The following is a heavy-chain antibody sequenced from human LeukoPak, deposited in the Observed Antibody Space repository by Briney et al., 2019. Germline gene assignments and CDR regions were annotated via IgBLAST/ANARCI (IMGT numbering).Heavy chain of an antibody. Sequence: SVKVSCKASGGTFSSYAISWVRQAPGQGLEWMGGIIPIFGTANYAQKFQGRVTITADESTSTAYMELSSLRAEDTAVYYCARGSPFYDSNNYYEYYWGQGTLVTVSS. CDR3: ARGSPFYDSNNYYEYY. J-gene: IGHJ4*02. CDR1: GGTFSSYA. V-gene: IGHV1-69*13. CDR2: IIPIFGTA. D-gene: IGHD3-22*01.